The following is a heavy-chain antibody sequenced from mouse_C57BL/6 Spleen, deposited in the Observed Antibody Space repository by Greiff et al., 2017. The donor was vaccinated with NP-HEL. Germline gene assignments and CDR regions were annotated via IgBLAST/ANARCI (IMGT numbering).Heavy chain of an antibody. D-gene: IGHD2-5*01. Sequence: EVKLMESGGGLVKPGGSPKLSCAASGFTFSSYAMSWVRQTPEKRLEWVATISDGGSYTYYPDNVKGRFTISRDNAKNNLYLQMSHLKSEDTAMYYCARGPYYSNYVAYWGQGTLVTVSA. J-gene: IGHJ3*01. V-gene: IGHV5-4*03. CDR3: ARGPYYSNYVAY. CDR2: ISDGGSYT. CDR1: GFTFSSYA.